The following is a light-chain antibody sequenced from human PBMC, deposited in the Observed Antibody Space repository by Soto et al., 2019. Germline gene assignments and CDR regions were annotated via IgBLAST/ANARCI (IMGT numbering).Light chain of an antibody. V-gene: IGKV3-20*01. J-gene: IGKJ1*01. CDR3: QQYGSSPRT. CDR2: GAS. CDR1: QSVSSSY. Sequence: EIVLTQSPGTLSLSPGERATHSCRARQSVSSSYLAWYQQKPGQAPRLLIYGASSRATGIPDRFSGSGSGTDFTLTITRLEPEDFAVYYCQQYGSSPRTFGQGTKV.